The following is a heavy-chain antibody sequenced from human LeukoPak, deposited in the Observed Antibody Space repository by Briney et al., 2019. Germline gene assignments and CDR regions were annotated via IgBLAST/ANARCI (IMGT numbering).Heavy chain of an antibody. CDR3: ITPLPYSAQ. CDR1: GLTFSNAY. Sequence: GGSLRLSCAASGLTFSNAYMNWVRQAPGKGLEWVGRIKPKTDGETTEYAAPVKGRFSISGDDSKNMLYLQMNSLKTEDTAVYYCITPLPYSAQGGQGTLVTVSS. CDR2: IKPKTDGETT. J-gene: IGHJ4*02. V-gene: IGHV3-15*07. D-gene: IGHD2-21*01.